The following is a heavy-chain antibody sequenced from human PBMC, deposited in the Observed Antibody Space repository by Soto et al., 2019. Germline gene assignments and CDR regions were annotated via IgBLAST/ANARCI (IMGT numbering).Heavy chain of an antibody. CDR1: GFSLNTGGLG. V-gene: IGHV2-5*02. CDR2: IYLDGDK. D-gene: IGHD2-21*02. J-gene: IGHJ6*02. CDR3: VHSRCGGDCLRSYSSHYYYGMDV. Sequence: QITLKESGPTLVKPTQTLTLTCTFSGFSLNTGGLGVGWIRQPPGKPLEWLAPIYLDGDKRYSPSLQSRLSITKDTSNNQVVLTMTHMDPVDTATYYCVHSRCGGDCLRSYSSHYYYGMDVWCQGNTGTVSS.